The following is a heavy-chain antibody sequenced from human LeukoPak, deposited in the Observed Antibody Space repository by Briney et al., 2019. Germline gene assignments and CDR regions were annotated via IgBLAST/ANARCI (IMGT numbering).Heavy chain of an antibody. V-gene: IGHV3-21*01. Sequence: LGGSLRLSCAASGFTFSSYSMNWVRQAPGKGLEWVSSISSSSSYIYYADSVKGRFTISRDNAKNSLYLQMNSLRAEDTAVYYCARDSAGEYCGGDCEGDYDYWGQGTLVTVSS. D-gene: IGHD2-21*02. CDR1: GFTFSSYS. CDR3: ARDSAGEYCGGDCEGDYDY. CDR2: ISSSSSYI. J-gene: IGHJ4*02.